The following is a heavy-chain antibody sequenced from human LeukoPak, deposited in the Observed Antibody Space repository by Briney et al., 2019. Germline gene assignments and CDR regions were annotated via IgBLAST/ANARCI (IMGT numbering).Heavy chain of an antibody. CDR3: ANLEDSDAFDI. D-gene: IGHD2-15*01. Sequence: SGGSLRLSCAVSGFTFSSYAMSWVRQAPGKGLEWVSAISGSGSTTFYTDSVKGRFTISRDTSNNTLYLEMNSLRAEDTAVYYCANLEDSDAFDIWGQGTMVTVSS. CDR2: ISGSGSTT. V-gene: IGHV3-23*01. CDR1: GFTFSSYA. J-gene: IGHJ3*02.